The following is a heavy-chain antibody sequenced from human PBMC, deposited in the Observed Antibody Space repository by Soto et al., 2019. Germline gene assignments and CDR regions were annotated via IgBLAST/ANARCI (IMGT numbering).Heavy chain of an antibody. J-gene: IGHJ6*02. CDR2: INPNSGGT. Sequence: XSVKVSFKASGYTFTGYYMHLVRHSPGQGLEWMGWINPNSGGTNYAQKFQGWVTMTRDTSISTAYMELSRLRSDDTAVYYCARSYVSDYYGMDVWGQGTTVTVSS. V-gene: IGHV1-2*04. CDR1: GYTFTGYY. CDR3: ARSYVSDYYGMDV. D-gene: IGHD2-8*01.